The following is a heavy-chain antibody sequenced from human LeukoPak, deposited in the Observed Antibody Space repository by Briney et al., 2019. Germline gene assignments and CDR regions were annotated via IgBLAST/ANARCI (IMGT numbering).Heavy chain of an antibody. J-gene: IGHJ5*02. V-gene: IGHV4-4*07. CDR1: GGSISSYY. CDR3: ARGRATPRFDP. CDR2: IYTSGST. Sequence: PSETLSLTCTVSGGSISSYYWSWIRQPAGKGPEWIGRIYTSGSTNYNPSLKSRVTMSVDTSENQFSLKLSSVTAADTAVYYCARGRATPRFDPWGQGTLVTVSS.